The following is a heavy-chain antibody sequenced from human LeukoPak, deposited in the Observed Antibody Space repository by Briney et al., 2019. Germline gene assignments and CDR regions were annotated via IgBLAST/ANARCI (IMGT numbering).Heavy chain of an antibody. CDR3: ARDRGYCSGGSCYFRYYYYYYMDV. D-gene: IGHD2-15*01. J-gene: IGHJ6*03. CDR2: IKQDGSEK. Sequence: PGGSLRLSCAASEFTFSTYWMSWVRQAPGKGLEWVADIKQDGSEKYYVDSVKGRFTISRQNAKNSLFLQMNSLRAEDTALYYCARDRGYCSGGSCYFRYYYYYYMDVWGKGTTVTVSS. V-gene: IGHV3-7*03. CDR1: EFTFSTYW.